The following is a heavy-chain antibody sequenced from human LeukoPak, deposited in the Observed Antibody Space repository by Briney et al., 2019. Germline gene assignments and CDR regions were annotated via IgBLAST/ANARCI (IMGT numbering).Heavy chain of an antibody. D-gene: IGHD2-2*01. CDR1: GFTFSRYG. Sequence: WASLRLSCVASGFTFSRYGMSWVRQAPGKGLEWVSGISGSGWSSGVSTFYADSVKGRFTISRDNSTNTLYLQMNSLRAEDTAVYYCAKAPPPVVPAATHYGMGVWGQGTTVTVSS. V-gene: IGHV3-23*01. CDR2: ISGSGWSSGVST. CDR3: AKAPPPVVPAATHYGMGV. J-gene: IGHJ6*02.